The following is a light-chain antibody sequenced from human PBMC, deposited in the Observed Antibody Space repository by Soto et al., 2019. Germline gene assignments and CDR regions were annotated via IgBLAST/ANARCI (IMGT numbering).Light chain of an antibody. CDR3: QQYDNLPLT. V-gene: IGKV1-33*01. Sequence: DMQMTQSPSSLSASVGDRVTITCRASQSINTYLNWYQQKPGKAPNLLIYAASSLQSGVPSRFSGSGSGTDFTFTISSLQPEDIATYYCQQYDNLPLTFGGGTKVDIK. CDR1: QSINTY. CDR2: AAS. J-gene: IGKJ4*01.